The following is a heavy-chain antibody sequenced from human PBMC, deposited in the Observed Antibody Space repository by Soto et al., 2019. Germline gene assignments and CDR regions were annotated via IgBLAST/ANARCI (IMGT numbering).Heavy chain of an antibody. J-gene: IGHJ5*02. CDR2: ISWNSATI. Sequence: DVQLVESGGDLVQPGRSLRLSCAASGFTFDDYTMYWVRQAPGKGLELVSSISWNSATIVYADSVKGRFTISRDNAKNSLYRQMNSLKTEDTALYYCAKDGGSGSYYNRWFDPWGQGTLVTVSS. CDR1: GFTFDDYT. CDR3: AKDGGSGSYYNRWFDP. D-gene: IGHD3-10*01. V-gene: IGHV3-9*01.